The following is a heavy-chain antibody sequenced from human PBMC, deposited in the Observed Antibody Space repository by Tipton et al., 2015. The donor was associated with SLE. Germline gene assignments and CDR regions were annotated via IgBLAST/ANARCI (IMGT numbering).Heavy chain of an antibody. CDR3: ARADYTEDYYYYMDV. CDR2: ISPGGST. D-gene: IGHD4-11*01. CDR1: GASVNSGSHF. Sequence: TLSLTCTVSGASVNSGSHFWTWIRQPAGKGLEWIGRISPGGSTTYNPSLKSRVTLSLDTSKHQFSLKLTSATAADTALYYCARADYTEDYYYYMDVWGKGTTVTVSS. V-gene: IGHV4-61*02. J-gene: IGHJ6*03.